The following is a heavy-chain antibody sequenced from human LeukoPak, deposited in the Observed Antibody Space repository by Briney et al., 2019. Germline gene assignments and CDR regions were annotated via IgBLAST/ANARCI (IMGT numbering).Heavy chain of an antibody. CDR3: ARMPWGSGATNWFDP. CDR2: IKEGGTEK. V-gene: IGHV3-7*01. J-gene: IGHJ5*02. Sequence: GGSLRLSCAASGFTFSSYAMSWVRRAPGKGLEWGANIKEGGTEKYYVDSVKGRFTISRDDAKNSLYLQMTSLRAEDTAVYYCARMPWGSGATNWFDPWGQGTLVTVSS. CDR1: GFTFSSYA. D-gene: IGHD3-10*01.